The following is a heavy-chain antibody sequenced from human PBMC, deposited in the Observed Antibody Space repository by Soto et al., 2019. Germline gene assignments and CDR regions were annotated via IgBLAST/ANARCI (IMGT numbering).Heavy chain of an antibody. V-gene: IGHV1-58*01. CDR2: IVVGSGNT. J-gene: IGHJ4*02. CDR1: GFTFTSSA. Sequence: ASVKVSCKASGFTFTSSAVRWVRQARGQRLEWIGWIVVGSGNTNYAQKFQERVTITRDMSTSTAYMELSSLRSEDTAVYYCAAEGGGYCSSTSCSPVGYWGQGTLVTVSS. D-gene: IGHD2-2*01. CDR3: AAEGGGYCSSTSCSPVGY.